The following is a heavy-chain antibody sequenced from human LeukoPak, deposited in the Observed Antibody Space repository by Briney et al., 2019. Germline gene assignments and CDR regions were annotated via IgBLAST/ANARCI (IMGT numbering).Heavy chain of an antibody. CDR1: GFTFNSYA. CDR2: SSGSGGST. V-gene: IGHV3-23*01. D-gene: IGHD2-2*01. J-gene: IGHJ4*02. Sequence: PGGSLRLSCAASGFTFNSYAMSWVRQAPGKGLERVSGSSGSGGSTYYAVSVKGRLTIYRDNSKNTMSLQMNTLRAEDTAVYYCAPRVTAAIYYWGQGTLVTVSS. CDR3: APRVTAAIYY.